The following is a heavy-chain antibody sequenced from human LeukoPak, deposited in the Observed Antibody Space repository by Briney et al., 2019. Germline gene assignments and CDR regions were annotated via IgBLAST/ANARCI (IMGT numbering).Heavy chain of an antibody. V-gene: IGHV4-34*01. J-gene: IGHJ5*02. Sequence: SETLSLTCAVYGGSFSGYYWSWIRQPPGKGLEWIGEINHSGSTNYNPSLKSRVTISVDTSKNQFSLKLCSVTAADTAVYYCARGLPYSSSWYWFDPWGQGTLVTVSS. CDR3: ARGLPYSSSWYWFDP. CDR2: INHSGST. CDR1: GGSFSGYY. D-gene: IGHD6-13*01.